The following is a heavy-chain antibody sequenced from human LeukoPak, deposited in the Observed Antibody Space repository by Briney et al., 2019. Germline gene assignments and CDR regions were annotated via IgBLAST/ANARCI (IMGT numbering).Heavy chain of an antibody. CDR2: IYYSGST. CDR3: ARALGLGYCSGGSCYPYYFDY. CDR1: GGSISSGGYY. V-gene: IGHV4-31*03. J-gene: IGHJ4*02. D-gene: IGHD2-15*01. Sequence: SQTLSLTCTVPGGSISSGGYYWSWIRQHPGKGLEWIGYIYYSGSTYYNPSLKSRVTISVDTSKNQFSLKLSSVTAADTAVYYCARALGLGYCSGGSCYPYYFDYWGQGTLVTVSS.